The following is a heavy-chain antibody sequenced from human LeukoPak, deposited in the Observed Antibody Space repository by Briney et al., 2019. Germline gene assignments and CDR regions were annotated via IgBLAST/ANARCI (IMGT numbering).Heavy chain of an antibody. D-gene: IGHD1-1*01. V-gene: IGHV3-72*01. Sequence: PGGSLRLSCAASGYTFSDYYIDWFRQAPGKGLEWASRMRNKANGYTTEYAPSVKGKFFISRDYSKNSGYLQMNSLKTEDTAVYYCVRDGQNWNFDYWGQGTLVTVSS. CDR3: VRDGQNWNFDY. CDR2: MRNKANGYTT. J-gene: IGHJ4*02. CDR1: GYTFSDYY.